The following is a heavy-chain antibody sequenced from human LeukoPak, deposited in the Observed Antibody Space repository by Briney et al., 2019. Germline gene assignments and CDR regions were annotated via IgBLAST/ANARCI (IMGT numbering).Heavy chain of an antibody. CDR3: ARDGGSYYNYYYGMDV. Sequence: SETLSLTCAVYGGSFSGYYWSWIRQPPGKGLEWIGEINHSGSTNYNPSLKSRVTISVDTSKNQFSLKLSSVTAADTAVYYCARDGGSYYNYYYGMDVWGQGTTVTVSS. CDR1: GGSFSGYY. CDR2: INHSGST. V-gene: IGHV4-34*01. D-gene: IGHD1-26*01. J-gene: IGHJ6*02.